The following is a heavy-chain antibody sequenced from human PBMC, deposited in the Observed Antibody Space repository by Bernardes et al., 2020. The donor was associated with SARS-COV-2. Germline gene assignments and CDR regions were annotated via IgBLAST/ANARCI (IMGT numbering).Heavy chain of an antibody. CDR3: ARDWAGSTTVTPYGMDV. Sequence: SETLSLTCTVSGGSIRSEDYYWSWIRQYPGKGLEWIGYIYYGGSTYYNPSLQSRVTKSVDTSKNQFSLKVRSVTAADTAVYYCARDWAGSTTVTPYGMDVWGQGTTVTVS. CDR2: IYYGGST. CDR1: GGSIRSEDYY. J-gene: IGHJ6*02. V-gene: IGHV4-31*03. D-gene: IGHD4-17*01.